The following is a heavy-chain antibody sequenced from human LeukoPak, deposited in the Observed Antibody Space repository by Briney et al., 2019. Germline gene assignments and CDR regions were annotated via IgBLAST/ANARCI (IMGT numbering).Heavy chain of an antibody. D-gene: IGHD6-13*01. CDR1: GFTFSSFE. CDR3: ARDFIAAAGIDY. V-gene: IGHV3-48*03. J-gene: IGHJ4*02. CDR2: ISSSGSAI. Sequence: GGSLRLSCAASGFTFSSFELNWVRQAPGKGLEWVSYISSSGSAIYYADSVKGRFTISRDNAKNSLYLQMNSLRAEDTAVYHCARDFIAAAGIDYWGQGTLVTVSS.